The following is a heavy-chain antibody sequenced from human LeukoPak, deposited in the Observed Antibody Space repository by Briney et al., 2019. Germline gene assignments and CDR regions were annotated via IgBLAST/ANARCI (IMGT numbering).Heavy chain of an antibody. CDR1: GYSFTTYW. CDR3: ARHYGSLFDY. CDR2: IDPSDSYT. D-gene: IGHD3-10*01. V-gene: IGHV5-10-1*01. J-gene: IGHJ4*02. Sequence: ESLRISCQGSGYSFTTYWISWVRQMPGKGLEWMGRIDPSDSYTNYSPSFQGHVTISADKSISTAYLQWSSLKASDSAMYYCARHYGSLFDYWGQGTLVTVSS.